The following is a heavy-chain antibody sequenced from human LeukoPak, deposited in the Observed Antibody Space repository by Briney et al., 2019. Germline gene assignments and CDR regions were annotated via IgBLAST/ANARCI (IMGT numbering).Heavy chain of an antibody. V-gene: IGHV4-34*01. Sequence: SETLSLTCAVYGGSFSGYYWSWIRQPPGKGLEWIGEINHSGRTNYNPSLKSRVTISVDTSKNQFSLKLSSVTAADTAVYYCARGPGYSSGWYWGNWFDPWGQGTLVTVSS. CDR1: GGSFSGYY. D-gene: IGHD6-19*01. J-gene: IGHJ5*02. CDR2: INHSGRT. CDR3: ARGPGYSSGWYWGNWFDP.